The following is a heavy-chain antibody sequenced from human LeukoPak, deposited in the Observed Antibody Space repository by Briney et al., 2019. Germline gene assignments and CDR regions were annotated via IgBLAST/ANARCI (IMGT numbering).Heavy chain of an antibody. V-gene: IGHV4-59*08. D-gene: IGHD3-3*01. CDR1: GGSISSYY. CDR3: ARGGQITIFGVVDISSFDP. CDR2: IYYSGST. Sequence: SETLSLTCTVSGGSISSYYWSWIRQPPGKGLEWIGYIYYSGSTNYNPSLKSRVTISVDSSKNQFSLKLSSVTAADTAVYYCARGGQITIFGVVDISSFDPWGQGTLVTVSS. J-gene: IGHJ5*02.